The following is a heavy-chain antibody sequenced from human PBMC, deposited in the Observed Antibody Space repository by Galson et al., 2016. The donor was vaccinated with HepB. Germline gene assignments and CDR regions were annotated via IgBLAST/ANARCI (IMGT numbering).Heavy chain of an antibody. J-gene: IGHJ4*02. Sequence: LRLSCAASGFPFSTYGMSWVRQAPGKGLEWVSGISGSGGSIYSADSVKGRFTISRDNSKNTLYLQINSLRADDTAVYYCAKKSLVAGTATYVFDNWGQGTLVTVSS. CDR3: AKKSLVAGTATYVFDN. CDR2: ISGSGGSI. D-gene: IGHD6-19*01. CDR1: GFPFSTYG. V-gene: IGHV3-23*01.